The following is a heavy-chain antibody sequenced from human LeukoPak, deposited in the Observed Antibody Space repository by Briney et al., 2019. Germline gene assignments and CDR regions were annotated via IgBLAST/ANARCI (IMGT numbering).Heavy chain of an antibody. CDR3: ARDSYDSSGYSEGLF. J-gene: IGHJ4*02. D-gene: IGHD3-22*01. CDR1: GHTFTGSY. V-gene: IGHV1-2*06. CDR2: INPNSGGT. Sequence: GASVKVSCKASGHTFTGSYMHWVRQAPGQGLEWMGRINPNSGGTKYAQRFQGRVTMTRDTSISTACMELSRLRSDDTAVYYCARDSYDSSGYSEGLFWGQGTLVTVSS.